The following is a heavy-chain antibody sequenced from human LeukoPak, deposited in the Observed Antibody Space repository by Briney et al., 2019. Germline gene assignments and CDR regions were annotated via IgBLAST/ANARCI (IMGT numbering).Heavy chain of an antibody. D-gene: IGHD3-3*01. Sequence: PSQTLSLTCTVSGGSPDIGYHYWSWIRQHPRNGLEWIGYIYYSGNTYYNPSLKIRLSISVDKSKKQFSLRLSALTAADTAIYFCARVRDYDSRGAHYTFAYFDAWGPGVLVTVSS. V-gene: IGHV4-31*03. CDR1: GGSPDIGYHY. CDR2: IYYSGNT. J-gene: IGHJ5*01. CDR3: ARVRDYDSRGAHYTFAYFDA.